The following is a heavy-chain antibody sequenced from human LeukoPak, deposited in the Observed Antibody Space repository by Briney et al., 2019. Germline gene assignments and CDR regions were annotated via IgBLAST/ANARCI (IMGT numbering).Heavy chain of an antibody. Sequence: SVKVSCKASGYTFTSYDINWVRQATGQGLEWMGGIIPIFGTANYAQKFQGRVTITADESTSTAYMELSSLRSEDTAVYYCARGGSDQLLYKGAKGYYYYMDVWGKGTTVTVSS. CDR1: GYTFTSYD. CDR2: IIPIFGTA. CDR3: ARGGSDQLLYKGAKGYYYYMDV. V-gene: IGHV1-69*13. J-gene: IGHJ6*03. D-gene: IGHD2-2*02.